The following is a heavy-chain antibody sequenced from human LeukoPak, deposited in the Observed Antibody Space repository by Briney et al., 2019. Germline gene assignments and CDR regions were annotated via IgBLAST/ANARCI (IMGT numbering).Heavy chain of an antibody. CDR2: IYTSGST. V-gene: IGHV4-4*09. D-gene: IGHD2-2*01. Sequence: PSETLSLTCTVSGSISGYYWSWIRQPPGKGLEWIGYIYTSGSTNYNPSLESRVTISVDTSKNQFSLGLSSVTAADTAVYYCARQKCTSASCLTKNAFDTWGQGTMVTVSS. CDR3: ARQKCTSASCLTKNAFDT. CDR1: GSISGYY. J-gene: IGHJ3*02.